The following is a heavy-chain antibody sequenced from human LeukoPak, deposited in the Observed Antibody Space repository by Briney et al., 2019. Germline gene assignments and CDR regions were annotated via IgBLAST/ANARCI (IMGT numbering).Heavy chain of an antibody. Sequence: GASVKVSCKASGYTFTSYAMHWVRQAPGQRLEWMGWINAGNGDTKYSQKFQGRVTITRDTSASTAYMELSNLRSEDTAVYYCARGRSPTTSYYYYGMDVWGQGTTVTVSS. D-gene: IGHD4-11*01. CDR2: INAGNGDT. V-gene: IGHV1-3*01. CDR3: ARGRSPTTSYYYYGMDV. CDR1: GYTFTSYA. J-gene: IGHJ6*02.